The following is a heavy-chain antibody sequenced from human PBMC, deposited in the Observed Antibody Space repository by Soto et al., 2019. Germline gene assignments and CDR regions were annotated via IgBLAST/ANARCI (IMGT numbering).Heavy chain of an antibody. V-gene: IGHV1-18*01. CDR1: GYTFSIYG. CDR2: ISGYNGNT. J-gene: IGHJ4*01. D-gene: IGHD3-3*01. Sequence: QVQLVQSGAEVKEPGASVKVSCKTSGYTFSIYGVSWVRQAPGQGLEYMGWISGYNGNTNYAQKFEGRIAMTTDKSTRTAYRELNSLRSDDSAVYYCAREDCWSGRPSDYWGQGTLITVSS. CDR3: AREDCWSGRPSDY.